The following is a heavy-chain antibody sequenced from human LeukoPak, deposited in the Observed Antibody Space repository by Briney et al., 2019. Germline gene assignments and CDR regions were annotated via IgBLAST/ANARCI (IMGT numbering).Heavy chain of an antibody. CDR2: IYYSGST. CDR1: GGSISSYY. D-gene: IGHD3-22*01. CDR3: ARSATSSGYYGVDH. Sequence: SETLSLTCTVSGGSISSYYWSWIRQPPGKGLEWIGYIYYSGSTNYNPSLKSRVTISVDTSKNQFSLKLSSVTAADTALYYCARSATSSGYYGVDHWGQGTLVTVSS. V-gene: IGHV4-59*08. J-gene: IGHJ4*02.